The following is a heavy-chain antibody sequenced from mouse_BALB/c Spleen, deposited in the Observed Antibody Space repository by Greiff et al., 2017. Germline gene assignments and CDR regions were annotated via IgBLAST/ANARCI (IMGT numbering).Heavy chain of an antibody. CDR2: IYPGNSDT. J-gene: IGHJ2*01. CDR3: TRSARDGYYDY. D-gene: IGHD2-3*01. Sequence: VQLQQSGTVLARPGASVKMSCKASGYTFTSYWMHWVKQRPGQGLEWIGAIYPGNSDTSYNQKFKGKAKLTAVTSTSTAYMELSSLTNEDSAVYYCTRSARDGYYDYWGQGTTLTVSS. V-gene: IGHV1-5*01. CDR1: GYTFTSYW.